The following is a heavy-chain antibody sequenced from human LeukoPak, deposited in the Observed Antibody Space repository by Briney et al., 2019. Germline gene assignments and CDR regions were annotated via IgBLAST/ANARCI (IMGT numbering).Heavy chain of an antibody. Sequence: GSSVKVSCKASGGTFSSYAISWVRRAPGQGLEWMGGIIPIFGTANYAQKFQGRVTITADKSTSTAYMELSSLRSEDTAVYHCARSSDYGSGSFFDYWGQGTLVTVSS. D-gene: IGHD3-10*01. CDR1: GGTFSSYA. J-gene: IGHJ4*02. V-gene: IGHV1-69*06. CDR3: ARSSDYGSGSFFDY. CDR2: IIPIFGTA.